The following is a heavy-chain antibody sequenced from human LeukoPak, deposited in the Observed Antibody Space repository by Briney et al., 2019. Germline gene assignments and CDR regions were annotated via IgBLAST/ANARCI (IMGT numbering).Heavy chain of an antibody. V-gene: IGHV4-4*07. D-gene: IGHD6-19*01. CDR1: GGSISSYY. CDR2: IYTSGST. Sequence: SETLSLTCTASGGSISSYYWSWIRQPAGKGLEWIGRIYTSGSTNYNPSLKSRVTMSVDTSKNQFSLKLSSVTAADTAVYYCARDGQWLLPASYFDYWGQGTLVTVSS. CDR3: ARDGQWLLPASYFDY. J-gene: IGHJ4*02.